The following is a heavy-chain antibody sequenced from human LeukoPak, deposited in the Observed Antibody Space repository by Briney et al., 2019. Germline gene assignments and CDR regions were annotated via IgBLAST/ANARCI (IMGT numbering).Heavy chain of an antibody. D-gene: IGHD2/OR15-2a*01. Sequence: SETLSLTCTVSGYSISSGYYWSWIRQPPGKGLEWIGYIYYSGSTNYNPSLKSRVTISVDTSKNQFSLKLSSVTAADTAVYYCARGDPVQNDPAPDYWGQGTLVTVSS. CDR3: ARGDPVQNDPAPDY. J-gene: IGHJ4*02. V-gene: IGHV4-61*01. CDR2: IYYSGST. CDR1: GYSISSGYY.